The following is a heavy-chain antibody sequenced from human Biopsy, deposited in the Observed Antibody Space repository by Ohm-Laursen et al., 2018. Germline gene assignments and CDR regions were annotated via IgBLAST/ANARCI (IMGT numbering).Heavy chain of an antibody. CDR2: IVPILGHL. CDR3: AADAGGYYTEFDY. D-gene: IGHD3-3*01. Sequence: SSVKVSCKASGGPSSNYAFSWVRQAPGHGLEWVGRIVPILGHLNYAQRFQGRVSITADKSTTYVYMELSRLTSGDTAVYYCAADAGGYYTEFDYWGPGTLVTVSS. CDR1: GGPSSNYA. V-gene: IGHV1-69*04. J-gene: IGHJ4*02.